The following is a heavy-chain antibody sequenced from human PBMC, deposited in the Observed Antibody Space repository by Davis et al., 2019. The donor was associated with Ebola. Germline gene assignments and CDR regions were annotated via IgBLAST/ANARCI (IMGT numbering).Heavy chain of an antibody. CDR2: INPNSGGT. J-gene: IGHJ6*02. Sequence: ASVKVSCKASGYTFTGYYMHWVRQAPGQGLEWMGWINPNSGGTNYAQKFQGRVTMTRDTSISTAYMELSRLRSDDTAVYYCAVLNRGYYYYYYGMDVWGQGTTVTVSS. CDR3: AVLNRGYYYYYYGMDV. D-gene: IGHD3-10*01. CDR1: GYTFTGYY. V-gene: IGHV1-2*02.